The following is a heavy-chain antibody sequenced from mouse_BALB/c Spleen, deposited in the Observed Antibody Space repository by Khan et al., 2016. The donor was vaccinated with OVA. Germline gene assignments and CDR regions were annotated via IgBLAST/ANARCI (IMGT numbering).Heavy chain of an antibody. CDR1: GFTFSSFG. J-gene: IGHJ1*01. V-gene: IGHV5-17*02. D-gene: IGHD2-4*01. Sequence: EVQLQEPGGGLVQPGGSRKLSCAASGFTFSSFGMHWVRQAPAKGLEWVAYISSGSATTYYAVTVKGRFTISRDNPKTTLFLQMTSRRSEDTAIYYCVSALMTTWYFDVWGAGTTVTVSS. CDR3: VSALMTTWYFDV. CDR2: ISSGSATT.